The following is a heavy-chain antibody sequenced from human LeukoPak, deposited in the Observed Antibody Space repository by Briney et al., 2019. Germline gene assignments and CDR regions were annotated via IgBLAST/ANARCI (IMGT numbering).Heavy chain of an antibody. D-gene: IGHD3-16*02. CDR3: ARAHVWGSHRLYYFDY. J-gene: IGHJ4*02. Sequence: SSETLSLTCAVYGGSFGGYYWSWIRQPPGKGLEWIGEINHSGSTNYNPSLKSRVTISVDTSKNQFSLKLSSVTAADTAVYYCARAHVWGSHRLYYFDYWGQGTLVTVSS. CDR1: GGSFGGYY. V-gene: IGHV4-34*01. CDR2: INHSGST.